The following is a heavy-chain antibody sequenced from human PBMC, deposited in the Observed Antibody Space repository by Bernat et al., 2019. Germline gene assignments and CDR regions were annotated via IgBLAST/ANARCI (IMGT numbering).Heavy chain of an antibody. CDR3: AREVVRGVIGWFDP. CDR2: IKQDGSEK. V-gene: IGHV3-7*04. D-gene: IGHD3-10*01. J-gene: IGHJ5*02. CDR1: GFTFSIYW. Sequence: EVQLVESGGGLVQPGGSLSLSCAASGFTFSIYWMSWVRQAPGKGLEWVANIKQDGSEKYYVDSVKGRFTISRDNAKNSLYLKMNSLRAEDTAVYYCAREVVRGVIGWFDPWGQGTLVTVSS.